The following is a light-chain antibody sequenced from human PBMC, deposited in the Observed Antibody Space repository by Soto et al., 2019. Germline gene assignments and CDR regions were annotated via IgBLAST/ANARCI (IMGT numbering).Light chain of an antibody. CDR2: DAP. CDR3: QQRSNWPPEVT. Sequence: EIVLTQSPGTLSLSPGDRATLSCRASQSVSSYLAWYQQKPGQAPRLLIYDAPNRATGIPARFSGSGSGTDFTLTISSLEPEDFAVYYCQQRSNWPPEVTFGQGTRLEIK. J-gene: IGKJ5*01. V-gene: IGKV3-11*01. CDR1: QSVSSY.